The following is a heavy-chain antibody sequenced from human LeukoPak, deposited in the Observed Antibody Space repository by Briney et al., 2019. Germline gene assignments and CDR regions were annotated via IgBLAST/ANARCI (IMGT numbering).Heavy chain of an antibody. CDR2: IYYSGST. D-gene: IGHD1-26*01. V-gene: IGHV4-59*01. CDR3: ARDGWELLGEDAFDI. Sequence: PSETLSLTCTVSGGSISSYYWSWIRQPPGKGLEWIGYIYYSGSTNYNPSLKSRVTISVDTSKNQFSLKLSSVTAAVTAVYYCARDGWELLGEDAFDIWGQGTMVTVSS. CDR1: GGSISSYY. J-gene: IGHJ3*02.